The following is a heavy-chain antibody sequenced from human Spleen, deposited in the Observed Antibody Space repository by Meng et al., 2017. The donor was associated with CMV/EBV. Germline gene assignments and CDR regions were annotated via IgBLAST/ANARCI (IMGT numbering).Heavy chain of an antibody. V-gene: IGHV4-31*02. CDR1: SSGGYY. D-gene: IGHD2-15*01. J-gene: IGHJ4*02. CDR3: ARQYIGRYCSGGSCLLDY. CDR2: IYYSGST. Sequence: SSGGYYWSWIRQHPGKGLEWIGYIYYSGSTYYNPSLKSRVTISVDTSKNQFSLKLSSVTAADTAVYYCARQYIGRYCSGGSCLLDYWGQGTLVTVSS.